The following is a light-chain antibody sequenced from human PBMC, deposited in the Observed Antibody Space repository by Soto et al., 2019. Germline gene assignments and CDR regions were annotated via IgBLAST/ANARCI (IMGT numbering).Light chain of an antibody. J-gene: IGKJ3*01. CDR2: GAS. CDR3: QEYGNPL. V-gene: IGKV3-20*01. Sequence: EVVLTQSPGTLSLSPGERATLSCRASQSVDSKYLAWYQQKPGQAPRLLIYGASSRATGIPDRFSGSGSGTDFTLTISRLEPEAFAVYYCQEYGNPLFGPGTKVDIK. CDR1: QSVDSKY.